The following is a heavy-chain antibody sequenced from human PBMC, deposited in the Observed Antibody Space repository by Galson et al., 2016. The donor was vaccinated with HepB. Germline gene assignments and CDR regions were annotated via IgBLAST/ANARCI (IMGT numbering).Heavy chain of an antibody. CDR1: GFNFRGYW. CDR2: IQQDGTER. J-gene: IGHJ4*02. CDR3: AKGTTLQVHFGYFDH. Sequence: SLRLSCAASGFNFRGYWMSWVRQAPGKGLEWVANIQQDGTERNYVDSVRGRFTISRDNSRNTLYLQMNSLRVEDTAVYYCAKGTTLQVHFGYFDHWGQGTLVTVSS. D-gene: IGHD1/OR15-1a*01. V-gene: IGHV3-7*03.